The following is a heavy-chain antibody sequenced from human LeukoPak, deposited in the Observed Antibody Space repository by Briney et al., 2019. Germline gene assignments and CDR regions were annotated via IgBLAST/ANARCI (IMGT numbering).Heavy chain of an antibody. CDR2: ISAYNGNT. D-gene: IGHD3-10*01. V-gene: IGHV1-18*01. J-gene: IGHJ6*02. Sequence: ASVTVSCKASGYTFTSYGISWVRQAPGQGLEWMGWISAYNGNTNYAQKLQGRVTMTTDTSTSTAYMELRSLRSDDTAVYYCARDTYYYGSGRSYGMDVWGQGTTVTVSS. CDR1: GYTFTSYG. CDR3: ARDTYYYGSGRSYGMDV.